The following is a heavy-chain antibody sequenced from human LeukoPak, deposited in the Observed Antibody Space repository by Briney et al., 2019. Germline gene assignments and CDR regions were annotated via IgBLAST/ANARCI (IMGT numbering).Heavy chain of an antibody. J-gene: IGHJ4*02. CDR2: ISNNGGYT. V-gene: IGHV3-23*01. Sequence: GGSLRLSCAASGVTLSSYAMSWARQAPGKGLEWVSAISNNGGYTYYADSVQGRFTISRDNSKSTLCLQMNSLRAEDTAVYYCAKQLGYCSDGSCYFPYWGQGTLVTVSS. CDR3: AKQLGYCSDGSCYFPY. D-gene: IGHD2-15*01. CDR1: GVTLSSYA.